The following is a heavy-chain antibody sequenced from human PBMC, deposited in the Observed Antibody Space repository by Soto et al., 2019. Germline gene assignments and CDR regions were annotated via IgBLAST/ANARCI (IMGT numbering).Heavy chain of an antibody. CDR1: GGTFSSYA. Sequence: QVQLVQSGAEVKKPGSSVKVSCKASGGTFSSYAISWVRQAPGQGLEWMGGIIPIFGTANYAQKFQGRVTITADESTSTAYMELSSLRSEDTAVYYCARDGGRYCSGGSCLDYYHYGMDVWGQGTTVTVSS. V-gene: IGHV1-69*12. J-gene: IGHJ6*02. CDR3: ARDGGRYCSGGSCLDYYHYGMDV. D-gene: IGHD2-15*01. CDR2: IIPIFGTA.